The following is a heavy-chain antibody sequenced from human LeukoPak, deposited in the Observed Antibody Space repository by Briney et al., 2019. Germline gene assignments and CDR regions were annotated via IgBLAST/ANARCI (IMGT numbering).Heavy chain of an antibody. CDR2: ISAYNGNT. Sequence: ASAKVSCKASGYNFTSHVISWVRQAPGQGLEWMGWISAYNGNTHYAQKFQGRVTLTTHTSARTAYVELRSLRSDDTAVYYCARDLYSRRMDYYGSGSYLAYWGQGTLVTVSS. CDR1: GYNFTSHV. V-gene: IGHV1-18*01. CDR3: ARDLYSRRMDYYGSGSYLAY. D-gene: IGHD3-10*01. J-gene: IGHJ4*02.